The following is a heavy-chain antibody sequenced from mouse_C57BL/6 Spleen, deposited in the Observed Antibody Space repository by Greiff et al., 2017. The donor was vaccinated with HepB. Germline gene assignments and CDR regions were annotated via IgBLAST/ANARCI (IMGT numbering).Heavy chain of an antibody. Sequence: EVQGVESGGGLVQPGGSLKLSCAASGFTFSDYYMYWVRQTPEKRLEWVAYISNGGGSTYYPDTVKGRFTISRDNAKNTLYLQMSRLKSEDTAMYYCARDYSNYVGDYYAMDYWGQGTSVTVSS. V-gene: IGHV5-12*01. CDR1: GFTFSDYY. CDR2: ISNGGGST. J-gene: IGHJ4*01. CDR3: ARDYSNYVGDYYAMDY. D-gene: IGHD2-5*01.